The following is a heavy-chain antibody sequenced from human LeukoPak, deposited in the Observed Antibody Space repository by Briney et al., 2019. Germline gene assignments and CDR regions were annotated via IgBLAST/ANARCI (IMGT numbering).Heavy chain of an antibody. CDR3: ATRHTITFGGVIALGYYGMDV. CDR1: GYTLTELS. Sequence: ASVKVSCKVSGYTLTELSIHWVRQAPGRGGEGVGGFDPEDGETIYAQKFQGRVTMTEDTSTDTAYMELSSLRSEDTAVYYCATRHTITFGGVIALGYYGMDVWGQGTTVTVSS. V-gene: IGHV1-24*01. D-gene: IGHD3-16*02. CDR2: FDPEDGET. J-gene: IGHJ6*02.